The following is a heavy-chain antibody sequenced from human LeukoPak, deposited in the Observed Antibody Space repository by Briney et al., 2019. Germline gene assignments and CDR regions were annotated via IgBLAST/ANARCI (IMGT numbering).Heavy chain of an antibody. CDR3: ARQSDDSSGYYPLFDH. V-gene: IGHV5-51*01. CDR2: IYTGDSDT. Sequence: GESLKISCKSSGYSFTTYWIGWVRQMPGKGLEWMGIIYTGDSDTRYSPSFQGQVTISADKSISTAYLQWSSLKASDTAMYYCARQSDDSSGYYPLFDHWGQGTLVTVSS. CDR1: GYSFTTYW. J-gene: IGHJ4*02. D-gene: IGHD3-22*01.